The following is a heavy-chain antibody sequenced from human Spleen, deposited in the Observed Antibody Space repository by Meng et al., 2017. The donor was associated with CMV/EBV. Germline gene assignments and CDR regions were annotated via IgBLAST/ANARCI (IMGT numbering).Heavy chain of an antibody. V-gene: IGHV4-39*07. J-gene: IGHJ4*02. CDR3: ARGGTKGGNFFDY. D-gene: IGHD2-8*01. Sequence: SETLSLTCSVSGGSISIRDYHWGWIRQPPGKGLEWIGTIYYSGSTSDNPSLKSRVTISVDTSKNHLSLNLRSVTAADTAVYYCARGGTKGGNFFDYWGQGALVTVSS. CDR2: IYYSGST. CDR1: GGSISIRDYH.